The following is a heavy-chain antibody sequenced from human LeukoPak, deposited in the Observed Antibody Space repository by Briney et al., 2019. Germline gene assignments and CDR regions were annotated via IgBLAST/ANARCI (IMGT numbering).Heavy chain of an antibody. CDR1: GFSFSSYS. V-gene: IGHV3-74*01. J-gene: IGHJ3*02. Sequence: PGGSLRLSCAASGFSFSSYSVHWVRQAPGKGLVWVSRIHSDGSTTTYADSVKGRFTISRDNAKNSLFLQMNSLRDEDTAVYYCARDLHYAFDIWGQGTMVTVSS. CDR3: ARDLHYAFDI. D-gene: IGHD3-10*01. CDR2: IHSDGSTT.